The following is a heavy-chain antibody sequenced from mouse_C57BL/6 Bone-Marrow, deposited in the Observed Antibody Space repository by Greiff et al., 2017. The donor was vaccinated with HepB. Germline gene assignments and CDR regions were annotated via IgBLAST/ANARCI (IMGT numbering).Heavy chain of an antibody. V-gene: IGHV5-6*01. CDR1: GFTFSSYG. CDR2: ISSGGSYT. J-gene: IGHJ3*01. D-gene: IGHD4-1*01. Sequence: EVKVVESGGDLVKPGGSLKLSCAASGFTFSSYGMSWVSQTPDKRLEWVATISSGGSYTDYPDSVKGRFTISRDNAKNTLYLQMSSLKSEDTAMYYCARPGVAYWGQGTLVTVSA. CDR3: ARPGVAY.